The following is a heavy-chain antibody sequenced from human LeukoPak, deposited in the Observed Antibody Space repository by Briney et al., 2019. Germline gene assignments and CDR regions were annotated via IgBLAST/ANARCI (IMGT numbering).Heavy chain of an antibody. CDR3: ANLYSSGWYAAH. J-gene: IGHJ4*02. Sequence: PGGSLRLSCAASGFTFSSYAMSCVRQAPGKGLEWVSAISGSGGSTYYADSVKGRFTISRDNSKNTLYLQMNSLRAEDTAVYYCANLYSSGWYAAHWGQGTLVTVSS. D-gene: IGHD6-13*01. V-gene: IGHV3-23*01. CDR2: ISGSGGST. CDR1: GFTFSSYA.